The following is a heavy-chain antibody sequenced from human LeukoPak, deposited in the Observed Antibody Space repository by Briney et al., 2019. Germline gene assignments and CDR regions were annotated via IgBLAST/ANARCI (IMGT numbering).Heavy chain of an antibody. CDR1: GGTFSSYA. J-gene: IGHJ4*02. V-gene: IGHV1-69*13. CDR2: IIPIFGTA. D-gene: IGHD1-26*01. CDR3: ARDAPYSGSYYASSY. Sequence: GASVKVSCTASGGTFSSYAISWVRQAPGQGLEWMGGIIPIFGTANYAQKFQGRVTITADESTSTAYMELSSLRSEDTAVYYCARDAPYSGSYYASSYWGQGTLVTVSS.